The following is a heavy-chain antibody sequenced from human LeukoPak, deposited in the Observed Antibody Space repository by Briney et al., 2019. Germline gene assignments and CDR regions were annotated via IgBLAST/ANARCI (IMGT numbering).Heavy chain of an antibody. Sequence: GASVKVSCKASGYTFTGYYMHWVRQAPGQGLEWMGRINPNSGGTNYAQKFQGRVTMTRDTSISTAYMELSRLRSDDTAVYYCARVRYYDSSGYRYFDYWGQGTLVTVSS. CDR3: ARVRYYDSSGYRYFDY. V-gene: IGHV1-2*06. CDR1: GYTFTGYY. J-gene: IGHJ4*02. D-gene: IGHD3-22*01. CDR2: INPNSGGT.